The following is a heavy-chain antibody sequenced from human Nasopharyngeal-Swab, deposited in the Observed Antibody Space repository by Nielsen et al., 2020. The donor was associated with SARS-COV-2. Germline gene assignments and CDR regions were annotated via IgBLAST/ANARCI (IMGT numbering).Heavy chain of an antibody. CDR1: GGSFSGYY. J-gene: IGHJ6*03. CDR3: ARPYSNYGASYYYYYYMDV. CDR2: INHSGST. V-gene: IGHV4-34*01. Sequence: SQTLSLTCAVYGGSFSGYYWSWIRQPPGKGLEWIGEINHSGSTNYNPSLKSRVTISVDTSKNQFSLKLSSVTAADTAVYYCARPYSNYGASYYYYYYMDVWGKGTTVTVSS. D-gene: IGHD4-11*01.